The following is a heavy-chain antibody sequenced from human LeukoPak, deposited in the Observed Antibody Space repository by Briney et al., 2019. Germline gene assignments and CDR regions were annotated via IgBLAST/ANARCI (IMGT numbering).Heavy chain of an antibody. D-gene: IGHD5-24*01. CDR3: ARDPQEMATIMAFDY. Sequence: GAPVKVSCKASGYTFTSYYMHWVRQAPGQGLEWMGIINPSGGSTRYAQKFQGRVTMTRDMSTSTVYMELSSLRSDDTAVYYCARDPQEMATIMAFDYWGQGTLVTVSS. V-gene: IGHV1-46*01. CDR2: INPSGGST. CDR1: GYTFTSYY. J-gene: IGHJ4*02.